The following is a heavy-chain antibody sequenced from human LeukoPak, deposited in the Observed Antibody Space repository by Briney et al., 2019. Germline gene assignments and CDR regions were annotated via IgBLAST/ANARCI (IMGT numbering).Heavy chain of an antibody. Sequence: ASVKVSCKASGYTFTGYYMHWVRQAPGQGLEWMGWINSNSGGTNYAQKFQGRVTMTRDTSISTAYMELSRLRSDDTAVYYCARAQYCGGDCSRTPYFDYWGQGTLVTVSS. CDR1: GYTFTGYY. CDR2: INSNSGGT. D-gene: IGHD2-21*02. CDR3: ARAQYCGGDCSRTPYFDY. V-gene: IGHV1-2*02. J-gene: IGHJ4*02.